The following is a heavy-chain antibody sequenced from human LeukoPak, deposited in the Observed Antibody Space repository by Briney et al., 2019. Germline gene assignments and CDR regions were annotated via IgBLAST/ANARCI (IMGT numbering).Heavy chain of an antibody. V-gene: IGHV3-7*01. CDR3: ARDHRYGGLFDY. J-gene: IGHJ4*02. Sequence: GGSLRLSCAASGFTFSIYWMNWVRQAPGKGLEWVANINQDGSGKTYVDSVKGRFTTSRDNPNNLLYLQMNSLRAEDTAVYYCARDHRYGGLFDYWGQGTLVTVSS. D-gene: IGHD1-1*01. CDR1: GFTFSIYW. CDR2: INQDGSGK.